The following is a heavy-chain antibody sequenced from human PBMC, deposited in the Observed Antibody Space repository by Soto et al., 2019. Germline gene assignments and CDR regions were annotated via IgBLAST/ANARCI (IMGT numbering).Heavy chain of an antibody. CDR3: ARGRLQVDPSWFDS. V-gene: IGHV1-69*02. CDR2: IIPILGIA. D-gene: IGHD3-16*01. Sequence: QVQLVQSGAEVKKPGSSVKVSCKASGGTFSSYTISWVRQAPGQGLEWMGRIIPILGIANYAQKFQGRVTITADHSTITAYMERSSLSSEDTAVYYWARGRLQVDPSWFDSCGQGTLVTVSS. J-gene: IGHJ5*01. CDR1: GGTFSSYT.